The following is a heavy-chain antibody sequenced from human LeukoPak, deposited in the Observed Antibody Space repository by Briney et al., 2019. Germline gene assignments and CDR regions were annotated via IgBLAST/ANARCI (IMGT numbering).Heavy chain of an antibody. CDR1: GYTFTSYG. CDR2: IIPIFGTA. Sequence: SVKVSCKASGYTFTSYGISWVRQAPGRGLEWMGGIIPIFGTANYAQKFQGRVTITADESTSTAYMELSSLRSEDTAVYYCASPTPAYDSSGPNPEYFQHWGQGTLVTVSS. CDR3: ASPTPAYDSSGPNPEYFQH. V-gene: IGHV1-69*13. D-gene: IGHD3-22*01. J-gene: IGHJ1*01.